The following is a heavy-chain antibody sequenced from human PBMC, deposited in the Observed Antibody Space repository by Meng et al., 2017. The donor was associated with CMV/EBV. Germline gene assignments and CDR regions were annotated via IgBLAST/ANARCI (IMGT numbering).Heavy chain of an antibody. CDR2: IYTSGST. D-gene: IGHD6-13*01. J-gene: IGHJ4*02. CDR1: GGSISSGNYY. Sequence: QVQLQESVPGLVKPSQTLSLTCTVSGGSISSGNYYWSWIRQPAGKGLEWIGRIYTSGSTNYNPSLKSRVTISVDTSKNQFSLKLSSVTAADTAVYYCARGGIAAAGLHWGQGTLVTVSS. V-gene: IGHV4-61*02. CDR3: ARGGIAAAGLH.